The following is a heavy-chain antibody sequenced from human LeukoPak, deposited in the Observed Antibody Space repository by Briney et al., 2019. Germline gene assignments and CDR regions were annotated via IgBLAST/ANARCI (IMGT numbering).Heavy chain of an antibody. CDR2: IYYKGRT. Sequence: SETLSLTCTVSRDPLSSFYWSWIRQSPGKGLEWIGYIYYKGRTNYNPSLKSRVTMSVDTSKRQFSLNLSSLTAADTAVYYCARGGNWNDAFDYWGQGTLVTVSS. V-gene: IGHV4-59*08. J-gene: IGHJ4*02. D-gene: IGHD1-20*01. CDR3: ARGGNWNDAFDY. CDR1: RDPLSSFY.